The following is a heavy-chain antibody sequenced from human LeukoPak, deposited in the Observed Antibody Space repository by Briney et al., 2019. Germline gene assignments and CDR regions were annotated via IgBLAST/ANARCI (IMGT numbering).Heavy chain of an antibody. CDR2: IYSGGST. V-gene: IGHV3-53*01. Sequence: PGGSLRLSCAASGFTVTSNYMSWVRQAPGKGPEWVSVIYSGGSTYYADSVKGRFTISRDNSKNTLYLQMNSLRAEDTAVYYCARTYYDTSGYLAGAFDIWGQGTMVTVSS. CDR1: GFTVTSNY. D-gene: IGHD3-22*01. J-gene: IGHJ3*02. CDR3: ARTYYDTSGYLAGAFDI.